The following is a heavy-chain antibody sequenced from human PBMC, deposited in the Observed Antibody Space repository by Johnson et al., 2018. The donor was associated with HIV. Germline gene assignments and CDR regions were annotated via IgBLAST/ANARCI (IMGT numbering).Heavy chain of an antibody. Sequence: DVQLVESGGGLIQPGGSLRLSCAASGFTVSSNYMGWVRQAPGKGLEWVSVIYSGGTTYYADSVKGRFTISRDNSKNTLYLQMNSLRAEDTAVYYCARAFLHSSGWGPALPDAFDIWGQGTMVTVSS. D-gene: IGHD6-19*01. CDR3: ARAFLHSSGWGPALPDAFDI. CDR1: GFTVSSNY. J-gene: IGHJ3*02. CDR2: IYSGGTT. V-gene: IGHV3-53*01.